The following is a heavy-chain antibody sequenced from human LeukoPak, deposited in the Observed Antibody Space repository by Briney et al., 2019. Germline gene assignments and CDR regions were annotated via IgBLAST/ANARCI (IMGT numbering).Heavy chain of an antibody. Sequence: SETLSLTCTVSGGSVSSYYWSWIRQPPGKGLEWIGYIYTSGSTNYNPSLKSRVTISVDTSKNQFSLKLSSVTAAVTAVYYCARHMPYSSSFPYFDYWGQGTLVTVSS. CDR3: ARHMPYSSSFPYFDY. CDR1: GGSVSSYY. CDR2: IYTSGST. J-gene: IGHJ4*02. V-gene: IGHV4-4*09. D-gene: IGHD6-6*01.